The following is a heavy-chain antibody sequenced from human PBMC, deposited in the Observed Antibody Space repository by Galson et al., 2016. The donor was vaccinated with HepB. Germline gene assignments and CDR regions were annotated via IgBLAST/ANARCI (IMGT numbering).Heavy chain of an antibody. D-gene: IGHD3-10*01. Sequence: SVKVSCKASGYTFTGDYIHWVRQAPGQGVEWMGWINPNSGDTNYAQKFQDWFTMTRDTSISTAYMELRRLRSGDTAVYFCARGGVRGELNYGMDVWGQGTTVTVSS. CDR1: GYTFTGDY. J-gene: IGHJ6*02. CDR2: INPNSGDT. CDR3: ARGGVRGELNYGMDV. V-gene: IGHV1-2*04.